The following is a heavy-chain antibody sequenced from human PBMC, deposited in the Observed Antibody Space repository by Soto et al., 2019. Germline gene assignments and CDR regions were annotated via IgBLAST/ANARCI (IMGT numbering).Heavy chain of an antibody. CDR3: ARVSGSYYHGMDV. CDR1: GGSISSSNW. CDR2: IYHSGST. J-gene: IGHJ6*02. Sequence: QVQLQESGPGLVKPSGTLSLTCAVSGGSISSSNWWSWVRQPPGKGVEWIGEIYHSGSTNYNPSLKSRVTITVDKAKNQFSLKLSSVTAADTAVYYCARVSGSYYHGMDVWGHGTTVTVSS. V-gene: IGHV4-4*02. D-gene: IGHD1-26*01.